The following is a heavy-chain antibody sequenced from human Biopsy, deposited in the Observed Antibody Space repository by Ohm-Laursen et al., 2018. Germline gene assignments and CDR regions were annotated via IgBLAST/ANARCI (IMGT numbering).Heavy chain of an antibody. CDR3: ARVEAGTYDALDI. D-gene: IGHD1-26*01. CDR1: GGSMTGYE. V-gene: IGHV4-59*07. Sequence: SDTLSLTCSVSGGSMTGYEWSWIRLAPGKGLEWIGYIYYSGGTKYNPSLASRVTFSVDMSKSQLSLKLYSVTAADTAVYYCARVEAGTYDALDIWGQGALVAVSA. CDR2: IYYSGGT. J-gene: IGHJ3*02.